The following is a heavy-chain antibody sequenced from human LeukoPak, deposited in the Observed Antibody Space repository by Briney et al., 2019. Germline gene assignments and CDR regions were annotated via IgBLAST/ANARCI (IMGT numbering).Heavy chain of an antibody. Sequence: SVKVSCKSSGGTFSNYAINWVRPAPGQGLEWMGGIVPIFGIANYAQNFQGRVTITADESTNTAYMELSSLRSDDTAVYYCARDHSSSWYGVGFDYWGQGTLVTVSS. V-gene: IGHV1-69*13. CDR3: ARDHSSSWYGVGFDY. CDR1: GGTFSNYA. D-gene: IGHD6-13*01. CDR2: IVPIFGIA. J-gene: IGHJ4*02.